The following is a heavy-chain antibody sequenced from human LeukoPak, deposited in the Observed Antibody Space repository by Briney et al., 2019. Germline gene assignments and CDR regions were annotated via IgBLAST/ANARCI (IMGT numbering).Heavy chain of an antibody. V-gene: IGHV1-18*01. Sequence: GASVKVSCKASGYTFTSYGISWVRQAPGQGLEWMGWISAYNGNTNYAQKLQGRVTMTTDTSTSTAYMELRSLRSDDTAVYYCARAGITIVRGAHNGMDVWGQGTTVTVSS. CDR2: ISAYNGNT. CDR3: ARAGITIVRGAHNGMDV. CDR1: GYTFTSYG. D-gene: IGHD3-10*01. J-gene: IGHJ6*02.